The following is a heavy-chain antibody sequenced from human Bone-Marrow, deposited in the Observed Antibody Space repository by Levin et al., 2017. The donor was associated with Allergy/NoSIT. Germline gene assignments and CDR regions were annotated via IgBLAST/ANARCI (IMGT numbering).Heavy chain of an antibody. CDR2: IQQDGSGI. CDR1: GLTFSTYW. V-gene: IGHV3-7*01. J-gene: IGHJ3*02. CDR3: ATDPFSISASVFNI. Sequence: GGSLRLSCVASGLTFSTYWMSWVRQAPGKGLEWVANIQQDGSGIYYLDSVKGRFTISRDNTKNSLYLQMNSLRAEDTAVYYCATDPFSISASVFNIWGQGTMVTVSS. D-gene: IGHD2-15*01.